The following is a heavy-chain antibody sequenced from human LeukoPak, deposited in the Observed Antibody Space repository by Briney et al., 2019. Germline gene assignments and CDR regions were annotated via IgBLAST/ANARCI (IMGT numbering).Heavy chain of an antibody. Sequence: PGGSLRLSCAASGFTFSSYAMRWVRQAPGEGLEWVLAFSGSGGSKSYAGSGRVRFTISRDNYKNTLYLQMNSLRAEDTAVYYCAKDLSGYSSFSLYNWGQGTLFTVSS. V-gene: IGHV3-23*01. CDR2: FSGSGGSK. CDR1: GFTFSSYA. J-gene: IGHJ4*02. CDR3: AKDLSGYSSFSLYN. D-gene: IGHD6-19*01.